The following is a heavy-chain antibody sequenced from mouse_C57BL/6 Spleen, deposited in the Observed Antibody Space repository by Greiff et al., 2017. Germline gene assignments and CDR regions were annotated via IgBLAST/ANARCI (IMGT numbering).Heavy chain of an antibody. J-gene: IGHJ3*01. CDR1: GYTFTSYW. CDR3: ARVYDYDEGFAY. CDR2: IYPGSGST. V-gene: IGHV1-55*01. D-gene: IGHD2-4*01. Sequence: QVQLQQPGAELVKPGASVKMSCKASGYTFTSYWITWVKQRPGQGLEWIGDIYPGSGSTNYNEKFKSKATLTVDTSSSTAYMQLSSLTSEDSAVXYCARVYDYDEGFAYWGQGTLVTVSA.